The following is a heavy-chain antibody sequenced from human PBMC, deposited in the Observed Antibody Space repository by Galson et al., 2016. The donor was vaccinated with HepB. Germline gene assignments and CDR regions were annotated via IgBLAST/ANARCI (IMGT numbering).Heavy chain of an antibody. CDR3: ARGFFIDY. J-gene: IGHJ4*02. CDR1: GDSMSRSSHY. V-gene: IGHV4-39*07. CDR2: VYHTGST. Sequence: SETLSLTCTVSGDSMSRSSHYWGWIRQPPGKGLEWIGNVYHTGSTYYNSSLKSRVTISIDTSQNHFSLQLTSVTVADTAVYFCARGFFIDYWGQGILVTVSS. D-gene: IGHD3-10*01.